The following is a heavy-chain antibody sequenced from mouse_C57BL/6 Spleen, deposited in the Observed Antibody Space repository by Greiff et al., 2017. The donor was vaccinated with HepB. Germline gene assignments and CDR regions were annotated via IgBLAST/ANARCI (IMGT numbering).Heavy chain of an antibody. D-gene: IGHD2-5*01. Sequence: VQLQQPGAELVMPGASVKLSCKASGYTFTSYWMHWVKQRPGQGLEWIGEIDPSDSYTNYNQKFKGKSTLTVDKSSSTAYMQLSSLTSEDSAVYYCARGDSNYWFAYWGQGTLVTVSA. J-gene: IGHJ3*01. CDR1: GYTFTSYW. CDR3: ARGDSNYWFAY. V-gene: IGHV1-69*01. CDR2: IDPSDSYT.